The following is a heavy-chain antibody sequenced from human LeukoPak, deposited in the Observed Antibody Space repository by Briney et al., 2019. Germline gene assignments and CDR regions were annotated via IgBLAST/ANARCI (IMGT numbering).Heavy chain of an antibody. CDR1: GGSISSSIYY. D-gene: IGHD3-3*01. V-gene: IGHV4-39*01. J-gene: IGHJ6*03. CDR2: IYYSGSI. CDR3: ARSAAYYNFWTGYYDALYYMDV. Sequence: SETLSLTCTVSGGSISSSIYYWGWIRQPPGKGLEYIGSIYYSGSIYYNPSLKSRVTISVDTSRNQFSLKLSSVTAADTAVYYCARSAAYYNFWTGYYDALYYMDVWGKGTTVTVSS.